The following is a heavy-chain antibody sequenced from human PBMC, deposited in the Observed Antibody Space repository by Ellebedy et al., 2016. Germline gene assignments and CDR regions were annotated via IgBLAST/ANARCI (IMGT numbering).Heavy chain of an antibody. J-gene: IGHJ4*02. D-gene: IGHD5-24*01. CDR1: GYSFSYYW. CDR3: TRHRGERWRQFVSDF. Sequence: GGSLRLSCKTSGYSFSYYWINWVRHVPGKGLEWMGQIDPGDSFTNYNPSFHGHVTISADKSLSVVYLQWNSLKATNTATYYCTRHRGERWRQFVSDFWGQGTLVTVSS. V-gene: IGHV5-10-1*01. CDR2: IDPGDSFT.